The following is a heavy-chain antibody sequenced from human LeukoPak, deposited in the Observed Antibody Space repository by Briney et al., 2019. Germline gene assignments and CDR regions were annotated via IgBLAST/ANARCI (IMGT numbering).Heavy chain of an antibody. CDR2: ISSSSSTI. V-gene: IGHV3-48*04. Sequence: GGSLRLSCAASGFIFSSYAMHWVRQAPGKGLEWVSYISSSSSTIYYADSVKGRFTISRDNAKNSLYLQMNSLRAEDTAVYYCARDQRSVLWFGDSKGDAFDIWGQGTMVTVSS. D-gene: IGHD3-10*01. J-gene: IGHJ3*02. CDR1: GFIFSSYA. CDR3: ARDQRSVLWFGDSKGDAFDI.